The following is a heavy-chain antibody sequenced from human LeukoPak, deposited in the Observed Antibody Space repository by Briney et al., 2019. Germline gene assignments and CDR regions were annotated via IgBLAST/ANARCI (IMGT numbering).Heavy chain of an antibody. V-gene: IGHV3-48*03. CDR1: GFPFSSYE. CDR3: TRGGVLSRSTDY. CDR2: ISGSGGTI. D-gene: IGHD5/OR15-5a*01. J-gene: IGHJ4*02. Sequence: GALRPSFAAPGFPFSSYEMNWVRQAPGEGLEWVSYISGSGGTIYYADSVKGRFTISRDNAKNSLFLQMNSLRAEDTAVYYCTRGGVLSRSTDYWGQGTLVTVSS.